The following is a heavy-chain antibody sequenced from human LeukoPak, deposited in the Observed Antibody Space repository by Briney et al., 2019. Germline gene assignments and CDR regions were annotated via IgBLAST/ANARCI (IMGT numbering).Heavy chain of an antibody. CDR3: ARGIRFLEWSPKHYYYMDV. CDR1: GGTFSSYA. V-gene: IGHV1-8*03. CDR2: MNPNSGNT. Sequence: GASVKVSCKASGGTFSSYAISWVRQAPGQGLEWMGWMNPNSGNTGYAQKFQGRVTITRNTSISTAYMELSSLRSEDTAVYYCARGIRFLEWSPKHYYYMDVWGKGTTVTVSS. D-gene: IGHD3-3*01. J-gene: IGHJ6*03.